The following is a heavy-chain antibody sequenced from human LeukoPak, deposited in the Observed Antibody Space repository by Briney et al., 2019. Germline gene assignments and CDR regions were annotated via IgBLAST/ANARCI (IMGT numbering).Heavy chain of an antibody. CDR1: GYTLTTYT. D-gene: IGHD5-12*01. Sequence: GASVKVSCKASGYTLTTYTMNWVRQAPGQGLEWMGWINTNTGNPTYAQGFTGRFVFSLDTPVSTAYLQISSLKAEDTAVYYCAREGYSGYDSGFDYWGQGTLVTVSS. J-gene: IGHJ4*02. CDR2: INTNTGNP. V-gene: IGHV7-4-1*02. CDR3: AREGYSGYDSGFDY.